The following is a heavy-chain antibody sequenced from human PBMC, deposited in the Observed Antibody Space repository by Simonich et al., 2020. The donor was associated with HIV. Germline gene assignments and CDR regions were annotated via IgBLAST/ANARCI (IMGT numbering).Heavy chain of an antibody. D-gene: IGHD2-21*01. CDR3: YSSPTCKVCDVDH. CDR1: GYTFTDYY. Sequence: EVQLVQSGAEVKKPGATVKISCKVSGYTFTDYYMHWVQQAPGKGLEWMVLAYPEDGESIYAEKFQGRGTITADTSTDTAYMELSIMRSADTAVSSCYSSPTCKVCDVDHWGQRTLVTASS. V-gene: IGHV1-69-2*01. J-gene: IGHJ4*02. CDR2: AYPEDGES.